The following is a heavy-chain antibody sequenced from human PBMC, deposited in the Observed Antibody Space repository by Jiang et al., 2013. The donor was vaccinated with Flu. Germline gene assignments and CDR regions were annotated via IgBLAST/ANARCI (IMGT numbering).Heavy chain of an antibody. CDR3: AKGGLRGSYPPLYYFDY. D-gene: IGHD3-16*02. Sequence: VQLLESGGGLVQPGGSLRLSCAASGFTFSSYAMSWVRQAPGKGLEWVSAISGSGGSTYYADSVKGRFTISRDNSKNTLYLQMNSLRAEDTAVYYCAKGGLRGSYPPLYYFDYWGQGTLVTVSS. J-gene: IGHJ4*02. CDR1: GFTFSSYA. CDR2: ISGSGGST. V-gene: IGHV3-23*01.